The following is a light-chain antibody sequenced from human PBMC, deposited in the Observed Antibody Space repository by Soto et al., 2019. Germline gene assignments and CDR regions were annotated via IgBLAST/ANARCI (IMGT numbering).Light chain of an antibody. V-gene: IGKV3-20*01. CDR2: GVS. CDR1: QSVSSTL. CDR3: QHYGDSSWT. Sequence: ELVLTQSPVALSLSSGERATLSCRASQSVSSTLLTWYQQKPGQAPRRLIYGVSSRATGIPDRFSGSGSGTDFTRTISRVEPEVFAVYFCQHYGDSSWTCGQGRRVEIK. J-gene: IGKJ1*01.